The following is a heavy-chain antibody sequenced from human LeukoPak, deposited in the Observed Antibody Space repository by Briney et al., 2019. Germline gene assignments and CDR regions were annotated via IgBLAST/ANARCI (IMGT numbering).Heavy chain of an antibody. J-gene: IGHJ4*02. V-gene: IGHV3-23*01. CDR3: AKDRVQLGY. CDR2: VSGSGDST. Sequence: GGSLRLSCAASGFTFSSYAVSWVRQAPGKGLEWVSAVSGSGDSTYYADSVKGRFSTSRDNSKNTLYLQMSSLRAEDTAVYYCAKDRVQLGYWGQGTLVTVSS. D-gene: IGHD2-2*01. CDR1: GFTFSSYA.